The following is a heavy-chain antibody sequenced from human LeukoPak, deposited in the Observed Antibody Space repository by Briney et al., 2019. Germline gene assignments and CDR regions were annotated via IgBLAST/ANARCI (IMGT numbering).Heavy chain of an antibody. CDR1: GFTFSSYW. D-gene: IGHD6-6*01. CDR2: ITSDGSIT. CDR3: ARDVPGQLGGVDY. Sequence: TGGSLILSCAASGFTFSSYWMHWVRQAPGKGLVWVSRITSDGSITTYADFVKGRFTISRDNAKNTVYLQMNSLRAEDTAVYYCARDVPGQLGGVDYWGQGTLVTVSS. V-gene: IGHV3-74*01. J-gene: IGHJ4*02.